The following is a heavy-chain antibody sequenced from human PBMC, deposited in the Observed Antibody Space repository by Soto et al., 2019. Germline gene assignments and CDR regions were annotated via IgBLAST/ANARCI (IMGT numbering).Heavy chain of an antibody. Sequence: QVQLVQSGAEVKKPGSSVKVSCKASGGTFSSYAISWVRQAPGQGLEWMGGIIPIFGTANYAQKFQGRVTITADESTSTAYMELSSLRSEDTAVYYCARGRYYYGSGSYDIGHYYYYGRDVWGQGTTVTVSS. CDR1: GGTFSSYA. CDR2: IIPIFGTA. D-gene: IGHD3-10*01. J-gene: IGHJ6*02. CDR3: ARGRYYYGSGSYDIGHYYYYGRDV. V-gene: IGHV1-69*01.